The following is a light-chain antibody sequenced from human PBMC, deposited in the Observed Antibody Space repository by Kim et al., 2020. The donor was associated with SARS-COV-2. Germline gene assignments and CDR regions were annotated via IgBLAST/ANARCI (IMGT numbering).Light chain of an antibody. CDR2: DVT. CDR3: SSYTSSTTPVV. V-gene: IGLV2-14*03. CDR1: STDVGDYNY. J-gene: IGLJ2*01. Sequence: QSITSSCTGTSTDVGDYNYVSWYQQHPGKAPKLMIYDVTDRPSGVSTRFSGSKSGNAASLTLSGLQAEDEADYYCSSYTSSTTPVVFGGGTKLTVL.